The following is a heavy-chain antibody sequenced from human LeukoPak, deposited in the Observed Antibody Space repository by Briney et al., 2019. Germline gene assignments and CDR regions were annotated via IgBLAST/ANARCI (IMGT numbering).Heavy chain of an antibody. CDR1: GGSFSSYY. CDR2: IYYSGST. CDR3: ARIEYSSSSGAFDI. V-gene: IGHV4-59*01. D-gene: IGHD6-6*01. J-gene: IGHJ3*02. Sequence: PSETLSLTCTVSGGSFSSYYWSWIRQPPGKGLEWIGYIYYSGSTNYNPSLKSRVTISVDTSKNQFSLKLSSVTAADTAVYYCARIEYSSSSGAFDIWGQGTMVTVSS.